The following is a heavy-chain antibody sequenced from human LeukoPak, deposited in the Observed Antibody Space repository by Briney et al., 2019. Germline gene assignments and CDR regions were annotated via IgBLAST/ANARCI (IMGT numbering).Heavy chain of an antibody. CDR1: GGSLTSYY. CDR3: ARRLGYSYVY. J-gene: IGHJ4*02. D-gene: IGHD5-18*01. Sequence: SETLSLTSTVPGGSLTSYYWSWIRQPPGKGVELIGYIYYRGSPNYNPSPKRRVTITVGTSNNQSALELSSVPAADAAVYYCARRLGYSYVYWGERTLVSVSS. V-gene: IGHV4-59*01. CDR2: IYYRGSP.